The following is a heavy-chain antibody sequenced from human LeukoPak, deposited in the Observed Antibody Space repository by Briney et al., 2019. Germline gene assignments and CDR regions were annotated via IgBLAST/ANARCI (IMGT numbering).Heavy chain of an antibody. J-gene: IGHJ4*02. D-gene: IGHD2-8*01. V-gene: IGHV3-21*01. CDR3: VGDPTTNRYQYFEY. CDR2: MDSHTDI. Sequence: GGSLRLSCTASGFTFSNFGVKWVRQARGKGLEWVSCMDSHTDIYYANSVTGRFTISRDNAKNSVFLQMDRLTVEDTAVYYCVGDPTTNRYQYFEYWGQGALVTVSS. CDR1: GFTFSNFG.